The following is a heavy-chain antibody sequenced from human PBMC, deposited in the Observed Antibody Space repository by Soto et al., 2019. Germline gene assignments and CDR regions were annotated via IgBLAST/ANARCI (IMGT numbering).Heavy chain of an antibody. Sequence: SETLSLTCTVSGGSISSNSYYWGWVRQPPGKGLEWIGSIYYSGTTYYNPSLKSRVTISVDTSKNQFSLKLSSVTAADTSVYFCASRVVIATRNHDYWGQGTVVTVSS. CDR3: ASRVVIATRNHDY. D-gene: IGHD2-21*01. J-gene: IGHJ4*02. CDR2: IYYSGTT. CDR1: GGSISSNSYY. V-gene: IGHV4-39*01.